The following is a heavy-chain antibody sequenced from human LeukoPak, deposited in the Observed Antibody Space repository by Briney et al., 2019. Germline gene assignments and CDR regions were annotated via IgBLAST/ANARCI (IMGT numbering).Heavy chain of an antibody. CDR1: GFPFSSYW. CDR2: INTDGSST. J-gene: IGHJ4*02. D-gene: IGHD2-2*01. V-gene: IGHV3-74*01. Sequence: GGSLRLSCAASGFPFSSYWMHWVRQAPGKGLVWVSRINTDGSSTSYADSVKGRFTISRDNAKNTLYLQMNSLRAEDTAVYYCAKEVVPAAMDQYYFDYWGQETLVTVSS. CDR3: AKEVVPAAMDQYYFDY.